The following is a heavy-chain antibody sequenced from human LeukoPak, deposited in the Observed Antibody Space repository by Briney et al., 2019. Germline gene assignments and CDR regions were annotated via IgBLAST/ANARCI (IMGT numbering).Heavy chain of an antibody. CDR3: ARESTEDPGHAFHI. J-gene: IGHJ3*02. CDR1: GDTFTGYY. CDR2: INPNSGGT. Sequence: ASEKVSCKASGDTFTGYYMHWVRQAPGQGLEWMGRINPNSGGTNYAQKFQGRVTMTRDTSISTAYMELSRLRSDDTAVYYCARESTEDPGHAFHIWVQGTMVTVSS. V-gene: IGHV1-2*06.